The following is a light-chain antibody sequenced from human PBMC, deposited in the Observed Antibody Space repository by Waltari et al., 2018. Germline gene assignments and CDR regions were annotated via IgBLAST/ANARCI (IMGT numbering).Light chain of an antibody. CDR2: RDD. V-gene: IGLV1-44*01. CDR1: YSNIGNNV. J-gene: IGLJ3*02. Sequence: QSVLTQPPSASGAPGQRVTISCSGTYSNIGNNVVNWYQQLPGKAPKLLISRDDQRPPGAPDRFSAPKSGSSASLAIGGLQSEDEADYYCASWDDRLNGHWVFGGGTKVTVL. CDR3: ASWDDRLNGHWV.